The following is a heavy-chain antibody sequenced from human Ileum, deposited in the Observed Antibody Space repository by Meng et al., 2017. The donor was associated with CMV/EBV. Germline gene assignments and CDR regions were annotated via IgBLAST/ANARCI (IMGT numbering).Heavy chain of an antibody. CDR3: ARDTYNYDRRGFDY. J-gene: IGHJ4*02. CDR2: ISSNGGST. Sequence: GESLKISCAASGFTFSSYAMHWVRQAPGKGLEYVSAISSNGGSTYYADSVKGRFTISRDNSKNTLDLQMGSLRAEDMAVYYCARDTYNYDRRGFDYWGQGTLVTVSS. V-gene: IGHV3-64*02. CDR1: GFTFSSYA. D-gene: IGHD3-22*01.